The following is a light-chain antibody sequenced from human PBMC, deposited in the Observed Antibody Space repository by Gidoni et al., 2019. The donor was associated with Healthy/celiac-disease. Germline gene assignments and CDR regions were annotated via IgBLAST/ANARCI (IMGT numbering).Light chain of an antibody. V-gene: IGKV1-NL1*01. J-gene: IGKJ1*01. CDR2: AAS. CDR3: QQYYSTTWT. CDR1: QGISNS. Sequence: DTQMTQSPSSLSASVGDRVTITCRASQGISNSLAWYQQKPGKAPKLLLYAASRLESGVPSRFSGSGSGTDYTLTISSLQPEDFATYYCQQYYSTTWTFXQXTKVEIK.